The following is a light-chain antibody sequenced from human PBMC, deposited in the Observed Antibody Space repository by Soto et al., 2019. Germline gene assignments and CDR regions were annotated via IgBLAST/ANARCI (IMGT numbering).Light chain of an antibody. CDR1: RSDVGEYDY. J-gene: IGLJ2*01. V-gene: IGLV2-8*01. CDR3: SSYAGNNTLV. Sequence: QSVLTQPPSASGSPGESVTISCTGTRSDVGEYDYVSWYQQHPGKAPKLVIYEVTKRPSGVPDRFSGSKSGNTASLTVSGLQPEDEGDYYCSSYAGNNTLVFGGGTKLTVL. CDR2: EVT.